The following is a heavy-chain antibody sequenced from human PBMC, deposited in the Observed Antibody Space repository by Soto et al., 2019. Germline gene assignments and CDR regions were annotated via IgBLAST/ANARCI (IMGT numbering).Heavy chain of an antibody. CDR3: VGGTPIRSGTAGGY. Sequence: PGGSLRLSCAASGITLSSYAMHWVRQAPGKGLEWVAVISSDGKSKYYADSVKGRFSISRDSSKNAMYLQVNSLRTEDTAVYYCVGGTPIRSGTAGGYWGQGT. D-gene: IGHD1-1*01. CDR2: ISSDGKSK. CDR1: GITLSSYA. J-gene: IGHJ4*02. V-gene: IGHV3-30*04.